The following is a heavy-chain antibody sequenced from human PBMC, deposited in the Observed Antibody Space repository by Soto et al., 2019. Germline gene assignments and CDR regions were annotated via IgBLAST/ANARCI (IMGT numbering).Heavy chain of an antibody. CDR3: ARAPIVATIYKYYFDY. V-gene: IGHV4-34*01. Sequence: PSETLSLTCAVYGGSFSGYYWSWIHQPPGKGLEWIGEINHSGSTNYNPSLKSRVTISVDTSKNQFSLKLSSVTAADTAVYYCARAPIVATIYKYYFDYWGQGTLVTVSS. CDR2: INHSGST. D-gene: IGHD5-12*01. CDR1: GGSFSGYY. J-gene: IGHJ4*02.